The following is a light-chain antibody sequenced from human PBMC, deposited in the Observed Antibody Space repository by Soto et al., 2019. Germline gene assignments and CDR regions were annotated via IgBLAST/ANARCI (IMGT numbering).Light chain of an antibody. CDR1: NIGSKR. Sequence: SYVLTQPPSVSVAPGQTARITCGGNNIGSKRVHWYQQRPGQAPVLVISYDSDRPSGIPERFSGSNSGNTATLTISGVEAGDEADYYCQVWDSSSDHPVFGGGTKLTVL. V-gene: IGLV3-21*04. J-gene: IGLJ3*02. CDR3: QVWDSSSDHPV. CDR2: YDS.